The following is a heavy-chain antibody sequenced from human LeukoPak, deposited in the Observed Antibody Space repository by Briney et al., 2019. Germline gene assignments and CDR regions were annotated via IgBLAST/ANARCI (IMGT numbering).Heavy chain of an antibody. Sequence: GASVKVSCKVSGYTLTELSMHWVRQAPGKGLEWMGGFDPEDGETIYAQKFQGRVTMTEDTSTDTAYMELGSLRSEDTAVYYCATPLAYYYGSGGGLDYWGQGTLVTVSS. CDR1: GYTLTELS. CDR3: ATPLAYYYGSGGGLDY. V-gene: IGHV1-24*01. J-gene: IGHJ4*02. CDR2: FDPEDGET. D-gene: IGHD3-10*01.